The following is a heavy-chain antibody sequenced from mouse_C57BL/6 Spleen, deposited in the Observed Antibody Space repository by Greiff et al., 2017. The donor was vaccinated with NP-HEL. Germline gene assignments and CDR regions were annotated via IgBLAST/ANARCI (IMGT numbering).Heavy chain of an antibody. D-gene: IGHD1-1*01. Sequence: EVQVVESGGGLVQPKGSLKLSCAASGFTFNTYAMHWVRQAPGKGLEWVARIRSKSSNYATYYADSVKDRFTISRDDSQSMLYLQMNNLKTEDTAMYYCVRDPPDYYGSSSYAMDYWDQGTSVTVSS. CDR1: GFTFNTYA. V-gene: IGHV10-3*01. CDR3: VRDPPDYYGSSSYAMDY. CDR2: IRSKSSNYAT. J-gene: IGHJ4*01.